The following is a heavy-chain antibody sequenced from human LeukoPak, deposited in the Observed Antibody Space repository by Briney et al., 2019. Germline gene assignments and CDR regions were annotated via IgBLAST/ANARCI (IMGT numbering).Heavy chain of an antibody. Sequence: GGSLRLSCAASGFTFSSYAMSWVRQAPGKGLKWVSAISGSGGSTYYADSVKGRFTISRDNSKNTLYLQMNSLRAEDTAVYYCAKDEGMTTVTNYDYWGQGTLVTVSS. D-gene: IGHD4-17*01. CDR1: GFTFSSYA. J-gene: IGHJ4*02. V-gene: IGHV3-23*01. CDR3: AKDEGMTTVTNYDY. CDR2: ISGSGGST.